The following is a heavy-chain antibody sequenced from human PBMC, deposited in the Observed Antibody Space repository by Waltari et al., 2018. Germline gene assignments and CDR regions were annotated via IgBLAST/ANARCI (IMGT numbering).Heavy chain of an antibody. J-gene: IGHJ6*02. CDR3: ARLGCSGGSCYFGSGYYYGMDV. CDR2: IYPGDSDT. D-gene: IGHD2-15*01. Sequence: EVQLVQSGAEVKKPGESLKISCKGSGYSFTSYWIGWVRQMPGKGLEWMGIIYPGDSDTRYSPSFQGQVTISADKSISTAYLQWSSLKASDTAMYYCARLGCSGGSCYFGSGYYYGMDVWGQGTTVTVSS. V-gene: IGHV5-51*01. CDR1: GYSFTSYW.